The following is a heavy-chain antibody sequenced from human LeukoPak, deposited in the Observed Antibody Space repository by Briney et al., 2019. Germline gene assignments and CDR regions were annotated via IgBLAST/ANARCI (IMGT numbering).Heavy chain of an antibody. CDR3: ANWVKGYFDY. CDR2: IYYSGST. CDR1: GGSISSYY. D-gene: IGHD7-27*01. Sequence: PSETLSLTCTVSGGSISSYYWSWIRQPPGKGLEWIGYIYYSGSTNYNPSLKSRVTISVDTSKNQFSLKLSSVTAADTAVYYCANWVKGYFDYWGQGTLVTVSS. J-gene: IGHJ4*02. V-gene: IGHV4-59*08.